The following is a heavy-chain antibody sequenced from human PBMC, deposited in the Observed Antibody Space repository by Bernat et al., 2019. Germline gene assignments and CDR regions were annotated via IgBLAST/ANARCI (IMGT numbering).Heavy chain of an antibody. CDR2: IYYSGST. Sequence: QVQLQESGPGLVKPSETLSLTCTVSGGSISSYYWSWIRQPPGKGLEWIGYIYYSGSTNYNPSLKSRVTISVDTSKNQFSLKLSSVTAADTAVYYCARDRWGYCSGGSCYFDYWGQGTLVTVSS. CDR1: GGSISSYY. J-gene: IGHJ4*02. D-gene: IGHD2-15*01. V-gene: IGHV4-59*01. CDR3: ARDRWGYCSGGSCYFDY.